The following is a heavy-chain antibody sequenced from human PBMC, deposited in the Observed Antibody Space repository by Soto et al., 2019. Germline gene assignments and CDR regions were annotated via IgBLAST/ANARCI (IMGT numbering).Heavy chain of an antibody. D-gene: IGHD6-13*01. CDR3: ASSYSSSLGWFDP. Sequence: GESLKISCKGSGYSFTSYWISWVRQMPGKGLEWMGRIDPSDSYTNYSPSFQGHVTISADKSISTAYLQWSSLKASDTAMYYCASSYSSSLGWFDPWGQGTLVTVSS. CDR1: GYSFTSYW. CDR2: IDPSDSYT. V-gene: IGHV5-10-1*01. J-gene: IGHJ5*02.